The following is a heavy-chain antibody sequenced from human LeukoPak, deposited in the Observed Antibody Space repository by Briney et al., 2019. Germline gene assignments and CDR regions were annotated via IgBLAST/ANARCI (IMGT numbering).Heavy chain of an antibody. CDR2: IYYSGST. CDR3: ARVDPYYYPFDY. V-gene: IGHV4-31*03. CDR1: GGSISSGGYY. D-gene: IGHD3-10*01. Sequence: SETLSLTCPVSGGSISSGGYYWSWIRQHPGKGLEWIGYIYYSGSTYYNPSLKSRVTISVDTSKNQFSLKLSSVTAADTAVYYCARVDPYYYPFDYWGQGTLVTVSS. J-gene: IGHJ4*02.